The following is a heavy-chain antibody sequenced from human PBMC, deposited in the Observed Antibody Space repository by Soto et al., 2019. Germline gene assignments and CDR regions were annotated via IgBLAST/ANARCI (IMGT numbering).Heavy chain of an antibody. V-gene: IGHV4-61*01. J-gene: IGHJ6*02. CDR1: GGSVSSGSYY. CDR3: ARDFGYYGMDV. CDR2: IYYSGST. Sequence: QVQLQESGPGLVKPSETLSPTCTVSGGSVSSGSYYWSWIRQPPGKGLEWIGYIYYSGSTNYNPSLKSRVTISVDTSKNQFSLKLSSVTAADTAVYYCARDFGYYGMDVWGQGTTVTVSS. D-gene: IGHD3-10*01.